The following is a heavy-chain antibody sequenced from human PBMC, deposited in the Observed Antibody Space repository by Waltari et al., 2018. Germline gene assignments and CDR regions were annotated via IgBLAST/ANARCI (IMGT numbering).Heavy chain of an antibody. CDR2: IYYSGST. CDR1: GGSISSHY. Sequence: QVQLQESGPGLVKPSETLSLTCTVSGGSISSHYWSWIRQPPGKGLEWIGYIYYSGSTNYNPSLKSRVTISVDTSKNQFSRKLSSVTAADTAVYYCARGSGIAVAGTYDYWGQGTLVTVSS. J-gene: IGHJ4*02. D-gene: IGHD6-19*01. CDR3: ARGSGIAVAGTYDY. V-gene: IGHV4-59*11.